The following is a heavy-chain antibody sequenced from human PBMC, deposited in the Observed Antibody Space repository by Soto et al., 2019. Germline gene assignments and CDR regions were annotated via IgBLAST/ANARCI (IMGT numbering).Heavy chain of an antibody. CDR2: ISGSGNSP. J-gene: IGHJ4*02. CDR3: AKRGGEY. V-gene: IGHV3-23*01. Sequence: EVQLLESGGGLVQPGGSLRLSCAASGITFSTYAMTWVRQAPGMGLEWVSTISGSGNSPYYADSVKGRFTISRDNSKNTVYLQMNSLRVEYTALYYCAKRGGEYWGQGTLVTVSP. D-gene: IGHD3-16*01. CDR1: GITFSTYA.